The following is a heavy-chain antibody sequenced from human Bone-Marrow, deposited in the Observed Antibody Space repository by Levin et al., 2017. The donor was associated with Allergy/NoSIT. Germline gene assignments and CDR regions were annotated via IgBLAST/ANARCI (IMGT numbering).Heavy chain of an antibody. J-gene: IGHJ4*02. D-gene: IGHD6-13*01. CDR3: ARSKHIPGGSGSWFWDYFDF. V-gene: IGHV3-30-3*01. CDR1: GFTFSSYA. Sequence: PGGSLRLSCAASGFTFSSYAMHWVRQAPGKGLEWVAVISYDGNIKQYADSVKGRFTISRDNSKNTLYLQMNSLRDDDTAVYYCARSKHIPGGSGSWFWDYFDFWGQGTLVTVSS. CDR2: ISYDGNIK.